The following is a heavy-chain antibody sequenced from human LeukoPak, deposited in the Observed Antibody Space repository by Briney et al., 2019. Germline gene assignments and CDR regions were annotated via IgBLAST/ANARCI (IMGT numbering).Heavy chain of an antibody. CDR1: GFNYSTYE. V-gene: IGHV3-23*01. Sequence: PGGSLRLSCAASGFNYSTYEMNWVRQAPGKGLEWVSAISPIGSRTYYADSVKGRFTISRDNSKNTLYLQMNSLRAGDTAIYYCVKASTVLKPIDSWGQGTLVTVSS. CDR2: ISPIGSRT. CDR3: VKASTVLKPIDS. J-gene: IGHJ4*02. D-gene: IGHD1-14*01.